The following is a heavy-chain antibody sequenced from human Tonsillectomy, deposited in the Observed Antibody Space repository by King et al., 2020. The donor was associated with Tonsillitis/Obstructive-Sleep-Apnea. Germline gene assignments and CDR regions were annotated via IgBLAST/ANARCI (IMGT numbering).Heavy chain of an antibody. CDR1: GFTVTNNF. Sequence: VQLVESGGGLVRPGGSLRLSCAASGFTVTNNFLSWVRQAPGQGLEWVLTIHYDGSTYYADSVKGRFTISRHNSKNTLYLQMNRLRVEDTAVYYCARGGSWTFDYWGLGTLVTVSS. J-gene: IGHJ4*02. CDR2: IHYDGST. V-gene: IGHV3-53*04. D-gene: IGHD6-13*01. CDR3: ARGGSWTFDY.